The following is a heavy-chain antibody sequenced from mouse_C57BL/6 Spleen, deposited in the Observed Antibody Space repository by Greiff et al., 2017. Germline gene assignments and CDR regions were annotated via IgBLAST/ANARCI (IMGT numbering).Heavy chain of an antibody. D-gene: IGHD2-5*01. CDR3: ARKAYSNDAMDY. V-gene: IGHV5-4*03. CDR1: GFTFSSYA. J-gene: IGHJ4*01. CDR2: ISDGGSYT. Sequence: EVMLVESGGGLVKPGGSLKLSCAASGFTFSSYAMSWVRQTPEKRLEWVATISDGGSYTYYPDNVKGRFTISRDNAKNNLYLQMSHLKSEDTAMYYCARKAYSNDAMDYWGQGTSVTVSS.